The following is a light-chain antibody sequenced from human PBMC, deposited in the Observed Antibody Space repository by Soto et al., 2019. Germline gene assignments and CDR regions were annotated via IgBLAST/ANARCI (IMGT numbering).Light chain of an antibody. CDR2: GAS. Sequence: ENVLTQSPGTLSLSPGERATLSCRASQTVSSRYLAWYQQKPGQAPRLLIYGASSRATGIPDRFSGSGSGTDFTLTISRLEPEDFAMYYCHQYGISPPVTFGQGTRLEIK. CDR3: HQYGISPPVT. CDR1: QTVSSRY. J-gene: IGKJ5*01. V-gene: IGKV3-20*01.